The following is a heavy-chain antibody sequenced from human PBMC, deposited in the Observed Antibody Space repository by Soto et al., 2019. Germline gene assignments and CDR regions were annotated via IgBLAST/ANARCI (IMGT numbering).Heavy chain of an antibody. CDR2: ISGNGGDS. V-gene: IGHV3-23*01. J-gene: IGHJ4*02. CDR3: AKGGDIAEVPTVLFY. Sequence: GGSLRLSCAASGFTFIRCAMNCVRLAPGKGPEWVSAISGNGGDSYYIDSVKSRFTISSDKSNTTLYLQMNSLRAEDTAVYYCAKGGDIAEVPTVLFYWGQGTPDTVSS. CDR1: GFTFIRCA. D-gene: IGHD2-2*01.